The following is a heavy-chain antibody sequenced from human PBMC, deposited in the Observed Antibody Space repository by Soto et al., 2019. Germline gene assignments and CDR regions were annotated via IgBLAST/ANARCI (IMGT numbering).Heavy chain of an antibody. V-gene: IGHV1-18*01. Sequence: QVQVVQSGDEVKKPGASVKVSCKASGYTFTNYGFSWVRQAPGQGLEWMGWISGYNGNTKYAEKFQGRVTMTTDTSXXTAQMELRSLRSDATAVYYCAREGQAPYYYYGMDVWGQGTAVTVSS. CDR3: AREGQAPYYYYGMDV. J-gene: IGHJ6*02. CDR2: ISGYNGNT. CDR1: GYTFTNYG.